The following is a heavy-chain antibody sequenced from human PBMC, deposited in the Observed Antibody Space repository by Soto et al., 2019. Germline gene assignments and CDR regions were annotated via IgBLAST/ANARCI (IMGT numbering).Heavy chain of an antibody. J-gene: IGHJ5*02. CDR2: IYYSGST. D-gene: IGHD1-7*01. CDR1: GGSISSYY. Sequence: SETLSLTCTVSGGSISSYYWSWIRQPPGKGLEWIGYIYYSGSTNYNPSLKSRVTISVDTSKNQFSLKLSSVTAADTAVYYRARDNWNYPNWFDPWGQGTLVTVSS. CDR3: ARDNWNYPNWFDP. V-gene: IGHV4-59*01.